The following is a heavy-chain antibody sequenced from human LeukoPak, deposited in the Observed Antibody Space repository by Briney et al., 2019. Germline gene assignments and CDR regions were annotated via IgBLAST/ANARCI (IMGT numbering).Heavy chain of an antibody. D-gene: IGHD1-26*01. CDR3: AGGSYFYYYYMDV. CDR2: IYYSGST. Sequence: SETLSLTCTVSGGSISSYYWSWIRQPPGKGLEWIGYIYYSGSTNYNPSLKSRVTISVDASKNQFSLKLSSVTAADTAVHYCAGGSYFYYYYMDVWGKGTTVTVSS. CDR1: GGSISSYY. J-gene: IGHJ6*03. V-gene: IGHV4-59*01.